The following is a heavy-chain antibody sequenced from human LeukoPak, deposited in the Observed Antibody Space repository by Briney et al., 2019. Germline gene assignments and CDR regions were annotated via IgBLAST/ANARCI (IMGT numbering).Heavy chain of an antibody. D-gene: IGHD2-15*01. J-gene: IGHJ6*04. V-gene: IGHV3-30*04. CDR3: ARDRLPGCSGGSCYSYYYYSMDV. CDR2: ISYDGSNK. Sequence: GRSLRLSCAASGFTFSSYAMHWVRQAPGKGLEWVAVISYDGSNKYYADSVKGRLTISRDNSKNTLYLQMNSLRAEDTAVYYCARDRLPGCSGGSCYSYYYYSMDVWGKGTTVTVSS. CDR1: GFTFSSYA.